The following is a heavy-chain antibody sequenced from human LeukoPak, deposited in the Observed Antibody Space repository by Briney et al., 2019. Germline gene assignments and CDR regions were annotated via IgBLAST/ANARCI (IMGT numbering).Heavy chain of an antibody. CDR3: ATAPIVGATFFDY. J-gene: IGHJ4*02. CDR2: FDPEDGET. V-gene: IGHV1-24*01. CDR1: GYTLTELS. Sequence: GASVKVSCKVSGYTLTELSMHWVRQAPGKGVEWMGGFDPEDGETIYAQKFQGRVTMTEDTSTDTAYMELSSLRSEDTAVYYCATAPIVGATFFDYWGQGTLVTVSS. D-gene: IGHD1-26*01.